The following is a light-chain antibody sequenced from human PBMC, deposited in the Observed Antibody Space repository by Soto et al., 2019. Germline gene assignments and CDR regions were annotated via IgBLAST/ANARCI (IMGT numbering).Light chain of an antibody. J-gene: IGLJ1*01. V-gene: IGLV2-8*01. CDR3: SSYAGSNKV. Sequence: QSVLTQPPSASGSPGQSVTISCTGTGSDVGGYNYVSWYQQHPGKAPKLMIYEVSKRPSGVPDRFSGSKSGNTASLTVSGLQAEDEADYYCSSYAGSNKVFGTGTKLTVL. CDR2: EVS. CDR1: GSDVGGYNY.